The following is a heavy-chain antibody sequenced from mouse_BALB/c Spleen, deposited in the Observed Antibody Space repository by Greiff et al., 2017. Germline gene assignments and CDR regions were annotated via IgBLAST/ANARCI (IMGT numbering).Heavy chain of an antibody. CDR2: IDPENGDT. Sequence: EVQLQQSGAELVRSGASVKLSCTASGFNIKDYYMHWVKQRPEQGLEWIGWIDPENGDTEYAPKFQDKATMTADTSSNTAYLQLSSLTSEDTAVYYCNAGPSYAMDYWGQGTSVTVSS. CDR1: GFNIKDYY. J-gene: IGHJ4*01. CDR3: NAGPSYAMDY. V-gene: IGHV14-4*02.